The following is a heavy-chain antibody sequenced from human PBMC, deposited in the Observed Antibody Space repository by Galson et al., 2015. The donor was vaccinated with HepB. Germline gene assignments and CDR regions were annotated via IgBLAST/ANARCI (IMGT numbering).Heavy chain of an antibody. CDR2: TNAGNGNT. J-gene: IGHJ4*02. V-gene: IGHV1-3*01. Sequence: SVKVSCKASGYTFTNYAIHWVRQAPGQRLEWMGWTNAGNGNTKYSQKSQGRVTITRDTSASTAYLDLSSLRSEDTALYYCARAENVIVPHSLDYWGQGTLVTVSS. CDR1: GYTFTNYA. D-gene: IGHD2/OR15-2a*01. CDR3: ARAENVIVPHSLDY.